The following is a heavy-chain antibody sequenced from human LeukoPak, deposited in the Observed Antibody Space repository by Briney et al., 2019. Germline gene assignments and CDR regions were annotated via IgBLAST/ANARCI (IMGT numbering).Heavy chain of an antibody. V-gene: IGHV4-59*01. CDR3: AGNWNDGDYYYGMDV. CDR2: IYYSGST. CDR1: GGSISSYY. Sequence: SETLSLTCTVSGGSISSYYWSWIRQPPGKGLEWIGYIYYSGSTNYNPSLKSRVTIPVDTSKNQFSLKLSSVTAAGTAVYYCAGNWNDGDYYYGMDVWGQGTTVTVSS. D-gene: IGHD1-1*01. J-gene: IGHJ6*02.